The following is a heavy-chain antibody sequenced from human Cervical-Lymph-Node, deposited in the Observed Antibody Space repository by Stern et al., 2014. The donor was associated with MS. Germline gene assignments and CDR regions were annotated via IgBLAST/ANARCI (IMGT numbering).Heavy chain of an antibody. CDR1: GGTFSRYG. CDR2: IIPVVGTA. V-gene: IGHV1-69*01. J-gene: IGHJ4*02. Sequence: QVQLEESGAEVRKPGSSVKVSCKASGGTFSRYGISWGRQAPRQGHEWMGGIIPVVGTADYAEQFQGRVTITADGSTSTAYMELSSLTSADTAVYYCARGPYNRDFFEYWGQGTLVTVSS. CDR3: ARGPYNRDFFEY. D-gene: IGHD1-1*01.